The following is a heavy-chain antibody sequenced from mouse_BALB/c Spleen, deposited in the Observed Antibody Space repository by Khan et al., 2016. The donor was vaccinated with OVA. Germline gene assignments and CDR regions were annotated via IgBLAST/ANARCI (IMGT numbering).Heavy chain of an antibody. Sequence: QVQLQQSGAELARPGASVKLSCKASDYTFTDYYINWVKQRTGQGLEWIGEISPGSGDTYYNEKFKGKATLTADKSSSTAYMQLSSLTSEASVVYFCARRNYFGYTFAYWGQGTLVTVSA. CDR3: ARRNYFGYTFAY. V-gene: IGHV1-77*01. CDR1: DYTFTDYY. CDR2: ISPGSGDT. D-gene: IGHD1-2*01. J-gene: IGHJ3*01.